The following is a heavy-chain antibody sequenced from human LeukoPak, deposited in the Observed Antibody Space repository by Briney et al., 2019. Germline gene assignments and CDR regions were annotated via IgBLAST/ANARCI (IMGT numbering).Heavy chain of an antibody. CDR2: IYSGGST. CDR1: GFIASSNY. D-gene: IGHD2-15*01. J-gene: IGHJ4*02. Sequence: GGSLRLSCTASGFIASSNYMSWVRQAPGKGLEWVSLIYSGGSTYYADSVMGRSTISRDKSNNTLYLQMNSLRAEDTAVYYCGTGGRSGVAFESWGQGTLVTVSS. CDR3: GTGGRSGVAFES. V-gene: IGHV3-53*01.